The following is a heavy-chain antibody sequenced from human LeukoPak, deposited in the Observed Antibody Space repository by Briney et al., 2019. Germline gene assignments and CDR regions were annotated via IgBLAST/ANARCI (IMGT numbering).Heavy chain of an antibody. CDR3: ASFPQRITMVRGTETN. D-gene: IGHD3-10*01. J-gene: IGHJ4*02. CDR1: GGSISSSSYY. V-gene: IGHV4-39*07. CDR2: INHSGST. Sequence: SETLSLTCTVSGGSISSSSYYWGWIRQPPGKGLEWIGEINHSGSTNYNPSLKSRVTISVDTSKNQFSLKLSSVTAADTAVYYCASFPQRITMVRGTETNWGQGTLVTVSS.